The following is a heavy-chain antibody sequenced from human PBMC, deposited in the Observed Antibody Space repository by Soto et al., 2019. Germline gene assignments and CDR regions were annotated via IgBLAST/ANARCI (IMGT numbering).Heavy chain of an antibody. CDR3: ATFVFDSSGGSCYSGGHYFDY. D-gene: IGHD2-15*01. V-gene: IGHV1-69*06. Sequence: SVKVSCKASGGTFSSYAISWVRQAPGQGLEWMGGIIPIFGTANYAQKFQGRVTITADKSTSTAYMELSSLRSEDTAVYYCATFVFDSSGGSCYSGGHYFDYWGQGTLVTVSS. CDR2: IIPIFGTA. CDR1: GGTFSSYA. J-gene: IGHJ4*02.